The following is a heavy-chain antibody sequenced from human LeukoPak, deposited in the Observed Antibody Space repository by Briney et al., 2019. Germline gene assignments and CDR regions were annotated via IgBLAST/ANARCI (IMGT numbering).Heavy chain of an antibody. D-gene: IGHD6-13*01. Sequence: SETLSLTCAVYGGSFSGYYWSWIRQPPRRGLEWSGEINHSGSTTHNPSLKSRVTISVDTSKNQFFLKLSSVTAADTAVYYCARGLRSSSWDYLDYWGQGTLVTVSS. J-gene: IGHJ4*02. CDR2: INHSGST. CDR1: GGSFSGYY. V-gene: IGHV4-34*01. CDR3: ARGLRSSSWDYLDY.